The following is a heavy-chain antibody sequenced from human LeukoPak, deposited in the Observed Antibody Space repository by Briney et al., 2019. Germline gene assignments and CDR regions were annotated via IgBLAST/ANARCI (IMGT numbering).Heavy chain of an antibody. J-gene: IGHJ4*02. D-gene: IGHD6-13*01. CDR2: ISSSSSYI. CDR3: ARRNRIAAAGTDY. Sequence: GGSLRLSCAASGFTFSSYSMNWVRQAPGKGLELVSSISSSSSYIYYADSVKGRFTISRDNAKNSLYLQMNSLRAEDTAVYYCARRNRIAAAGTDYWGQGTLVTVSS. CDR1: GFTFSSYS. V-gene: IGHV3-21*01.